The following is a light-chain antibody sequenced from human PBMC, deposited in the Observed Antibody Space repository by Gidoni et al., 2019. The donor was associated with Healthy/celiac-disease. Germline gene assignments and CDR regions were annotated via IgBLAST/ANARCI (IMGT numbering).Light chain of an antibody. J-gene: IGKJ4*01. CDR2: AAS. CDR1: QSISSY. V-gene: IGKV1-39*01. Sequence: DIQMTQSPSSLSASVGDRVTITCRASQSISSYLNWYQQKPGKAPKLLIYAASSLQSGVPPRFSGSGSGTDFTLTISSLQPEDFATYYCQQSYSTPPFTFGGGTKVEIK. CDR3: QQSYSTPPFT.